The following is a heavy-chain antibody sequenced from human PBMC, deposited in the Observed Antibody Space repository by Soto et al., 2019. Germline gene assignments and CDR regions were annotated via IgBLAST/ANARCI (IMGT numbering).Heavy chain of an antibody. J-gene: IGHJ1*01. V-gene: IGHV1-18*01. CDR3: ARDTESNRYND. D-gene: IGHD1-20*01. Sequence: QVPVLQSGPEVKRPGASVTVSCKTSGYTFSTSGISWVRQAPGQGLEWVGWIRPDNGNRKSAQRLQGRVTLTTDTSESTAYMELRSLTSDDTAMYCARDTESNRYNDWGQGTLVTVSS. CDR2: IRPDNGNR. CDR1: GYTFSTSG.